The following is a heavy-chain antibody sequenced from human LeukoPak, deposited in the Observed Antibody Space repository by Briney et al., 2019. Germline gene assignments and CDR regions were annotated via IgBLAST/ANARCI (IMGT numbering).Heavy chain of an antibody. V-gene: IGHV3-74*01. CDR3: TRARGSYYDFWSGYGYMDV. CDR2: INSDGSST. J-gene: IGHJ6*03. CDR1: GFTFSSYW. D-gene: IGHD3-3*01. Sequence: GGSLRLSCAASGFTFSSYWMHWVRQAPGKGLVWVSRINSDGSSTSYADSVKGRFTISRDNAKNTLYLQMNSLRAEDTAVYYCTRARGSYYDFWSGYGYMDVWGKGTTVTVSS.